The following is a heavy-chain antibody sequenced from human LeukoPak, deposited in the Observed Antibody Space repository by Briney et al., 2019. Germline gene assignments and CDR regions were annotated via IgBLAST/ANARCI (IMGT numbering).Heavy chain of an antibody. J-gene: IGHJ4*02. Sequence: ASVKVSCKASGYTFTSYGISWVRQAPGQGLEWMGWISAYNGNTNYAQKLQGRVTMTTDTSTSTAYMELRSLRSDDTAVYYCARDFYYDSSGYYYNYFDYWGQGTLVTVSS. CDR3: ARDFYYDSSGYYYNYFDY. CDR2: ISAYNGNT. D-gene: IGHD3-22*01. CDR1: GYTFTSYG. V-gene: IGHV1-18*01.